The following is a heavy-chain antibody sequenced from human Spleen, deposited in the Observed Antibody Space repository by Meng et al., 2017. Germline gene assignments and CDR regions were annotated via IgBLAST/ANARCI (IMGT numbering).Heavy chain of an antibody. J-gene: IGHJ5*02. CDR3: ARSGWNYDSRWFDP. CDR2: IIPRFGTT. CDR1: GGTFGIYG. D-gene: IGHD3-3*01. V-gene: IGHV1-69*01. Sequence: QRVEAGGGVKKPGFSVKGSLKGAGGTFGIYGISWVGQAPGQGLEWMGGIIPRFGTTNYAEKFQGRVTITADESTSTAYMELINLRSEDTAVYYCARSGWNYDSRWFDPWGQGTLVTVSS.